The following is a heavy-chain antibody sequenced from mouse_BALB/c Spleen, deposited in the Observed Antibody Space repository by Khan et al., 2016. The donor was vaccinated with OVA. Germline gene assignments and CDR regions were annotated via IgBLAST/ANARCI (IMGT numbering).Heavy chain of an antibody. J-gene: IGHJ3*01. CDR1: GYSITSGYF. CDR2: IRYDGDS. V-gene: IGHV3-6*01. CDR3: ARGGRAGPAWFAY. D-gene: IGHD3-1*01. Sequence: EVQLQESGPGLVKPSQSLSLTCSVTGYSITSGYFWNWIRQFPGNKLEWMGYIRYDGDSNYNPSLKNRISITRDTSNNPFFLKLNSVTPEDTATFCCARGGRAGPAWFAYWGQGTLVTVSP.